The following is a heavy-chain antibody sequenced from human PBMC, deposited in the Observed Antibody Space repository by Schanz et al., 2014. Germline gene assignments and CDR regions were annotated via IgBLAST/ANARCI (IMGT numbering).Heavy chain of an antibody. CDR1: GFTFSSYA. V-gene: IGHV3-23*01. Sequence: EGQLLESGGGLIQPGGSLRLSCAASGFTFSSYAMSWVRQAPGKGLEWDSTISASGGSTYYADSVKGRFTISRDNSKNILYLQMNSLRAEDTAVYYCAKARRKSNCSGGRCFHYSYYGMDVWGQGTTVTVSS. CDR3: AKARRKSNCSGGRCFHYSYYGMDV. D-gene: IGHD2-15*01. CDR2: ISASGGST. J-gene: IGHJ6*02.